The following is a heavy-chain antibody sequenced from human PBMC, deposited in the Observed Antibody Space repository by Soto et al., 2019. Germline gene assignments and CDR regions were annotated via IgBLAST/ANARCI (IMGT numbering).Heavy chain of an antibody. CDR2: IIPIFGTA. Sequence: SVKVSCKASGGTFSSYAISWVRQAPGQGLEWMGGIIPIFGTANYAQKFQGRVTITADESTSTAYMELSSLRSEDTAVYYCARVGSDEPYFDYWGQGTLVTVSS. CDR1: GGTFSSYA. CDR3: ARVGSDEPYFDY. D-gene: IGHD3-10*01. J-gene: IGHJ4*02. V-gene: IGHV1-69*13.